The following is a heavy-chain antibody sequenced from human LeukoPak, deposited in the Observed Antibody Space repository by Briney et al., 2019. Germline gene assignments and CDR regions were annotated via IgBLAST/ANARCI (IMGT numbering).Heavy chain of an antibody. CDR2: TYYRSKWYN. CDR1: GDSVSSNSAA. D-gene: IGHD5-18*01. V-gene: IGHV6-1*01. CDR3: AREKDTAMVTKYYYYGMDV. Sequence: SQTLPLTCAISGDSVSSNSAAWNWIRQSPSRGLEWLGRTYYRSKWYNDYAVYVKSRITINPDTSKNQFSLQLNSVTPEDTAVYYCAREKDTAMVTKYYYYGMDVWGQGTTVTVSS. J-gene: IGHJ6*02.